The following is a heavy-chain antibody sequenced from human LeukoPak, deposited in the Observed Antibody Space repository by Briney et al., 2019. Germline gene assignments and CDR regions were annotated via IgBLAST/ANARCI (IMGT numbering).Heavy chain of an antibody. D-gene: IGHD2-15*01. CDR3: ARGLDIVVVVAANRFDWFDP. CDR2: INRDGGST. J-gene: IGHJ5*02. Sequence: GGSLRLSCAASGFTFSSYWMHWVREAPGKGLVWVSRINRDGGSTSYADSVNGRFTISRDNAKNTLYLQMNSLRAEDTAVYYCARGLDIVVVVAANRFDWFDPWGQGTLVTVSS. V-gene: IGHV3-74*01. CDR1: GFTFSSYW.